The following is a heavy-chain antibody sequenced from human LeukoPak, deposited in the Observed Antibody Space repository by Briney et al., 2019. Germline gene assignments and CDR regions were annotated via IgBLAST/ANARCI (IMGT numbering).Heavy chain of an antibody. CDR2: IYRSGST. D-gene: IGHD6-13*01. V-gene: IGHV4-38-2*02. Sequence: PSETLSLTCTVSSYSINSGYYWGWIRQPPGKGLEWIGNIYRSGSTYYNPSLESRVTISIDMSKNQFSLRLRSVTAADTAVYYCARAWGAAAVHFFDYWGQGTLVTVSS. CDR3: ARAWGAAAVHFFDY. J-gene: IGHJ4*02. CDR1: SYSINSGYY.